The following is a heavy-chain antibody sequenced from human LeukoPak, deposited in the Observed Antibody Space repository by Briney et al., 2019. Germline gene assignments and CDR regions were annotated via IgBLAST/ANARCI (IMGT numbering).Heavy chain of an antibody. CDR1: GGSISSGSYY. J-gene: IGHJ4*02. CDR2: IYTSGST. D-gene: IGHD6-13*01. Sequence: PSQTLSLTCTVSGGSISSGSYYWSWIRQPAGKGLEWIGRIYTSGSTNYNPSLKSRVTISVDTSKNQFSLKLSSVTAADTAVHYCARGPQRAAGFKEYYFDYWGQGTLVTVSS. V-gene: IGHV4-61*02. CDR3: ARGPQRAAGFKEYYFDY.